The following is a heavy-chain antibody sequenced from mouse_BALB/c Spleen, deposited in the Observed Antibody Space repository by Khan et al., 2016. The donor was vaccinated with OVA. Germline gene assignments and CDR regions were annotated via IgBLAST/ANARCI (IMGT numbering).Heavy chain of an antibody. CDR1: GFSLTNYG. CDR2: IWTDGST. Sequence: QVQLKESGPGLVAPSQSLSITCTISGFSLTNYGVNWVRQPPGKGLEWLGVIWTDGSTTYNSALKSRLTITKDNSKSQVFLKMNSLQTDDTAIYFCARQPCYHYNVMDYWGQGTSVTVSS. J-gene: IGHJ4*01. D-gene: IGHD1-2*01. V-gene: IGHV2-6-1*01. CDR3: ARQPCYHYNVMDY.